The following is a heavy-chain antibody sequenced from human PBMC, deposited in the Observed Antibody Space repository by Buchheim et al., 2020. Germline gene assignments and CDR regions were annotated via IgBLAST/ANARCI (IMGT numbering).Heavy chain of an antibody. V-gene: IGHV1-8*01. J-gene: IGHJ4*02. Sequence: QVQLVQSGAEVKKPGASVKVSCKASGYTFTSYDINWVRQATGQGLELRGWMNPNSGNTGHAQKFQGRVTMTRTTSLSTPNMELNSLRSEDTAVYYCYCGSSWSFDYWGQGTL. CDR2: MNPNSGNT. D-gene: IGHD6-13*01. CDR1: GYTFTSYD. CDR3: YCGSSWSFDY.